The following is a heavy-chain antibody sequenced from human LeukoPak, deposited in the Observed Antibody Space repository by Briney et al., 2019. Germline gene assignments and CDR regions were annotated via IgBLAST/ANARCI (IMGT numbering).Heavy chain of an antibody. CDR3: ARAIYDSSGYYRYFDL. J-gene: IGHJ2*01. D-gene: IGHD3-22*01. CDR1: GYTFTSYG. CDR2: ISAYNGNT. Sequence: GASVKVSCKASGYTFTSYGISWVRQAPGQGLEWMGWISAYNGNTNYAQKLRGRVTMTTDTSTSTAYMELRSLRSDDTAVYYCARAIYDSSGYYRYFDLWGRGTLVTVSS. V-gene: IGHV1-18*01.